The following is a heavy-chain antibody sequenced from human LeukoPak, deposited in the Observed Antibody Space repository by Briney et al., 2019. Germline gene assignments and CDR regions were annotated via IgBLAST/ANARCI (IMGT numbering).Heavy chain of an antibody. V-gene: IGHV1-69*13. D-gene: IGHD4-23*01. CDR1: GGTFSSYA. Sequence: SVKVSCKASGGTFSSYAISWVRQAPGQGLEWMGGIIPIFGTANYAQKFQGRVTITADESTSTAYMELSSLRSEDTAMYYCARATEDGGKGTRNDYNGMDVGAQGPTVTVSS. CDR3: ARATEDGGKGTRNDYNGMDV. CDR2: IIPIFGTA. J-gene: IGHJ6*02.